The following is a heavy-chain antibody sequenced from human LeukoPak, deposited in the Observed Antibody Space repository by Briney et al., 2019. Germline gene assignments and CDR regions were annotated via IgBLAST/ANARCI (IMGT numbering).Heavy chain of an antibody. CDR3: AKLGVTSSDLGWFDP. D-gene: IGHD3-3*01. Sequence: GGSLRHSCAASGFAFSSYAMSWVRQAPGEGLEWVSSISGSGGSTYDADSVKGRFTISRDNSNNTLYLQMNTLRAEDTAVYYCAKLGVTSSDLGWFDPWGHGTLVTVSS. CDR1: GFAFSSYA. J-gene: IGHJ5*02. CDR2: ISGSGGST. V-gene: IGHV3-23*01.